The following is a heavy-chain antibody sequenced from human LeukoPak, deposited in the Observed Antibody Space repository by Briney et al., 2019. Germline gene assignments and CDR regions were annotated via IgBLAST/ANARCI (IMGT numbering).Heavy chain of an antibody. D-gene: IGHD6-19*01. V-gene: IGHV1-46*01. CDR1: GYTFTSYY. J-gene: IGHJ5*02. CDR2: INPSGGST. CDR3: ARAYSSGLVKFDP. Sequence: ASVKVSCKASGYTFTSYYMHWVRQAPGQGLEWMGIINPSGGSTSYAQKFQGRVTMTRDASTSTVYMGLSSLRSEDTAVYYCARAYSSGLVKFDPWGQGTLVTVSS.